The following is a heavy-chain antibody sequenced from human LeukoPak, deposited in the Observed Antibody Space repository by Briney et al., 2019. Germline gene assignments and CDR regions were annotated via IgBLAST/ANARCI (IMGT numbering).Heavy chain of an antibody. CDR3: ASLTTVTKVGFDY. CDR1: GFTFSSYS. D-gene: IGHD4-17*01. V-gene: IGHV3-21*01. CDR2: ISSSSSYI. J-gene: IGHJ4*02. Sequence: GGSLRLSCAASGFTFSSYSMNWVRQAPGKGLEWVSSISSSSSYIYHADSVKGRFTISRDNAKNSLYLQMNSLRAEDTAVYYCASLTTVTKVGFDYWGQGTLVTVSS.